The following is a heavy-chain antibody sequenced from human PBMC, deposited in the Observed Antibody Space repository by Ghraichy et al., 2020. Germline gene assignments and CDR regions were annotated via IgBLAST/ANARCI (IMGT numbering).Heavy chain of an antibody. CDR2: IRYDGSNK. J-gene: IGHJ6*03. D-gene: IGHD6-6*01. V-gene: IGHV3-30*02. CDR1: GFTFSSYG. Sequence: VGSLRLSCAASGFTFSSYGMHWVRQAPGKGLEWVAFIRYDGSNKYYADSVKGRFTISRDNSKNTLYLQMNSLRAEDTAVYYCAKDASAARLGYYYMDVWGKGTTVTVSS. CDR3: AKDASAARLGYYYMDV.